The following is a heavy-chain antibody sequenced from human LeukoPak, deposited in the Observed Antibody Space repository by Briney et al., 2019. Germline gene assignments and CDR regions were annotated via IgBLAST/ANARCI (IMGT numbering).Heavy chain of an antibody. CDR2: INQDGREK. J-gene: IGHJ3*02. Sequence: GGSLRLSCAASRFPFSDHWMPWVRQAPGKRLERVANINQDGREKYYVASVKARFSISRDNAENSLYLQMNSLKVDDTAMYFCAREGYGDYHIWGQGTMVIVSS. D-gene: IGHD4-17*01. V-gene: IGHV3-7*01. CDR3: AREGYGDYHI. CDR1: RFPFSDHW.